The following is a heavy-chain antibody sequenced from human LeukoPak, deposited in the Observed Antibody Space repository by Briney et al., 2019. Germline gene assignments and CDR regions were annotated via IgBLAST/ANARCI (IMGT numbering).Heavy chain of an antibody. D-gene: IGHD1-26*01. J-gene: IGHJ4*02. CDR1: GGSFSSGSYY. Sequence: SETLSLTCTVSGGSFSSGSYYWSWIRQPPGKGLEWIGYIYYSGSTNYNPSLKGRVTISVDTSKNQFSLKLSSVSAADTAVYYCARDAPSYYGAPFDYWGQGTLVTVSS. CDR2: IYYSGST. CDR3: ARDAPSYYGAPFDY. V-gene: IGHV4-61*01.